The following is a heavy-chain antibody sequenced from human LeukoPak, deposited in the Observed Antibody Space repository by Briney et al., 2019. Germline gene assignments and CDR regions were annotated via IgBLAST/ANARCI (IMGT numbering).Heavy chain of an antibody. D-gene: IGHD3-3*01. J-gene: IGHJ6*02. CDR1: GYTFRRYG. Sequence: GASVKVSCTPSGYTFRRYGISWVRQAPGQGPEWMGWISGYNGDTNYAPSLQDRVTMSTDTSTSTGYMELRGLRSDDTAVYYCARFTIFGADTTPRYNYGMDVWGQGTTVTVSS. V-gene: IGHV1-18*01. CDR3: ARFTIFGADTTPRYNYGMDV. CDR2: ISGYNGDT.